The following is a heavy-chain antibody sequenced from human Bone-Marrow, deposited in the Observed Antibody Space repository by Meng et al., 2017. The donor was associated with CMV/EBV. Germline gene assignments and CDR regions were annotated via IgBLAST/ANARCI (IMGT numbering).Heavy chain of an antibody. CDR1: GGSISSYY. Sequence: SETLSLTCTVSGGSISSYYWSWIRQPPGKGLEWIGYIYYSGSTNYNPSLKSRVTISVDTSKNQFSLKLSSVTAADTAVYYCASSYYYDSGGYLYWGQGTLVTVSS. D-gene: IGHD3-22*01. J-gene: IGHJ4*02. V-gene: IGHV4-59*01. CDR2: IYYSGST. CDR3: ASSYYYDSGGYLY.